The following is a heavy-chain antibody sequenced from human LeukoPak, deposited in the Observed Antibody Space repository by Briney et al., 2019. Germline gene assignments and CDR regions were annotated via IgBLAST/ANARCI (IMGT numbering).Heavy chain of an antibody. J-gene: IGHJ4*02. D-gene: IGHD2-15*01. Sequence: PGGSLRLSCEASGFRFSDYWMTWVRQAPGKGLEWVANIKEDGREKYYVDSVKGRFTLSKDNAKNSVYLQMNSLGAEDTAVYYCARGWGEKGYCRGGTCNNPQFDYWGQGIPVTVSS. CDR2: IKEDGREK. CDR1: GFRFSDYW. V-gene: IGHV3-7*01. CDR3: ARGWGEKGYCRGGTCNNPQFDY.